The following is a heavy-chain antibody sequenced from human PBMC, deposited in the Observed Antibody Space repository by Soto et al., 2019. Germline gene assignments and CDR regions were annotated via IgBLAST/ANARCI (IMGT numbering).Heavy chain of an antibody. J-gene: IGHJ4*02. CDR3: ARDYGDQYFDY. V-gene: IGHV3-30-3*01. CDR1: GFTFSSYA. D-gene: IGHD4-17*01. CDR2: ISYDGSNK. Sequence: QVQLVESGGGVVQPGRSLRLSCAASGFTFSSYAMHWVRQAPGKGLEWVAVISYDGSNKYYADSVKGRFTISRDNSTITLYLQMNSLGAEDTAVYYCARDYGDQYFDYWGQGTLVTVSS.